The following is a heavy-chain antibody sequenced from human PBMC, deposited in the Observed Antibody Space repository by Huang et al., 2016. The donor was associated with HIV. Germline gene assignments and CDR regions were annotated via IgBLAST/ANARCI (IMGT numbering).Heavy chain of an antibody. J-gene: IGHJ5*01. D-gene: IGHD5-18*01. V-gene: IGHV1-69*13. Sequence: QVLLVQSGAEVKKPGSSVKISCKASAGTFHTYAISWVRQAPGQGLEGMGGTIPMLDTANYAEKFQSRVTMTADESTSTAYMELSSLRYEDTAVYYCARDKETVMVTTWFDSWGQGTLVTVSS. CDR1: AGTFHTYA. CDR3: ARDKETVMVTTWFDS. CDR2: TIPMLDTA.